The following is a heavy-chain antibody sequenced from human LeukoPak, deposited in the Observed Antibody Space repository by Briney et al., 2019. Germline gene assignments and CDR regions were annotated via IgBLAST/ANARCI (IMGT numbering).Heavy chain of an antibody. CDR1: GFTFSSYG. CDR2: ISYDGSNK. V-gene: IGHV3-30*18. D-gene: IGHD2-2*01. J-gene: IGHJ4*02. Sequence: GRSLRLSCAASGFTFSSYGMHWVRQAPGKGLEWVAVISYDGSNKYYADSVKGRFTISRDNSKNTLYLQMNSLRAEDTAVYYCAKQVAMRGEFDYWGQGTLVTVSS. CDR3: AKQVAMRGEFDY.